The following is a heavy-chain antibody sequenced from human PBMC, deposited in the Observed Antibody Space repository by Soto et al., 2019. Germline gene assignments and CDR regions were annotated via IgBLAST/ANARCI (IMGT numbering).Heavy chain of an antibody. CDR3: TTATNVLRYFDWFDFDY. CDR1: GFTFSNAW. D-gene: IGHD3-9*01. V-gene: IGHV3-15*01. J-gene: IGHJ4*02. CDR2: IKSKTDGGTT. Sequence: EVQLVVSGGGLVKPGGSLRLSCAASGFTFSNAWMSWVRQAPGKGLEWVGRIKSKTDGGTTDYAAPVKGRFTISRDDSKNTLYLQMNSLKTEDTAVYYCTTATNVLRYFDWFDFDYWGQGTLVTVSS.